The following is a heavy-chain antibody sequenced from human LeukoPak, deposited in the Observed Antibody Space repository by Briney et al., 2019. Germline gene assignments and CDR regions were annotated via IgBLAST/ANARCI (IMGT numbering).Heavy chain of an antibody. CDR3: ARGSVVGSYTQVDY. D-gene: IGHD1-26*01. CDR2: IYTSGST. Sequence: PSETLSLTCAVYGGAFSSYYWSWIRQPAGKGLEGIGRIYTSGSTNYNPSLKSRVNMSVDTSKTPFSLTLSPVNAAETAVYYCARGSVVGSYTQVDYWGQRTLVTVSS. V-gene: IGHV4-59*10. J-gene: IGHJ4*02. CDR1: GGAFSSYY.